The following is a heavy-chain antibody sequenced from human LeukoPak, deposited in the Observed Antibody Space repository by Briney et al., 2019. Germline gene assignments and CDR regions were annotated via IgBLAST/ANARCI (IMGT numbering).Heavy chain of an antibody. J-gene: IGHJ4*02. CDR2: MSPNSGDT. V-gene: IGHV1-8*01. CDR3: ARGPPNWGYDY. CDR1: GYTFTSYD. Sequence: EAPVKVSCTASGYTFTSYDFNWVRQATGQRPEWMGWMSPNSGDTGYAQKFQDRVTMTRNTSISTAYMELSSLRSDDTAVYYCARGPPNWGYDYWGPGTLVTVSS. D-gene: IGHD7-27*01.